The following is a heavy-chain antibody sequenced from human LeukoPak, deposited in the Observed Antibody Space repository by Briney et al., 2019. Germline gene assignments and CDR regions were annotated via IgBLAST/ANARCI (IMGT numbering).Heavy chain of an antibody. CDR3: ARLSTGVVPAARDY. J-gene: IGHJ4*02. D-gene: IGHD2-2*01. Sequence: GASVKVSCKASGYTFTGYYMHWVRQAPGQGLEWMGWINPNSGGTNYAQKFQGRVTMTRDTSISKAYMELSRLRSDDTDVYYCARLSTGVVPAARDYWGQGTLVTVSS. CDR2: INPNSGGT. CDR1: GYTFTGYY. V-gene: IGHV1-2*02.